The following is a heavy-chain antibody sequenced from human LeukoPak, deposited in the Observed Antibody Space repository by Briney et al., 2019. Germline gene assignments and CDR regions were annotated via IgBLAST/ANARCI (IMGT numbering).Heavy chain of an antibody. J-gene: IGHJ5*02. V-gene: IGHV4-4*07. D-gene: IGHD3-22*01. CDR2: IYTSGST. Sequence: SEILSLTCTVSGGSISSYYWSWIRQPAGKGLEWIGRIYTSGSTNYNPSLKSRVTMSVDTSKNQFSLKLSSVTAADTAVYYCARDIMYYYDSSGYYWFDPWGQGTLVTVSS. CDR3: ARDIMYYYDSSGYYWFDP. CDR1: GGSISSYY.